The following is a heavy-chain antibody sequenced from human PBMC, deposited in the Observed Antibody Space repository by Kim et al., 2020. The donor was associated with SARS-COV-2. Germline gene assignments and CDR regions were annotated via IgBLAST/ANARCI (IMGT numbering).Heavy chain of an antibody. CDR3: AKCQAGRSSSCYIDD. D-gene: IGHD6-19*01. V-gene: IGHV3-11*01. Sequence: DAGKGRFTISRDNAKNTLYLQMNSLRAEDTAVYYCAKCQAGRSSSCYIDDWGRGTLVTVSS. J-gene: IGHJ4*03.